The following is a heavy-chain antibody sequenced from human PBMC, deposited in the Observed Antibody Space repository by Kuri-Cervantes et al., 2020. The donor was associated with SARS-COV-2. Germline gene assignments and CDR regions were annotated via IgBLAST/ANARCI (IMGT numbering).Heavy chain of an antibody. V-gene: IGHV4-61*05. CDR2: IYYSGST. CDR1: GGSISSSSYY. J-gene: IGHJ1*01. CDR3: ARLDILTGYYVEYFQH. Sequence: SETLSLTCTVSGGSISSSSYYWGWIRQPPGKGLEWIGYIYYSGSTNYHPSLKSRVTISVDTSKNQFSLKLSSVTAADTAVYYCARLDILTGYYVEYFQHWGQGTLVTVSS. D-gene: IGHD3-9*01.